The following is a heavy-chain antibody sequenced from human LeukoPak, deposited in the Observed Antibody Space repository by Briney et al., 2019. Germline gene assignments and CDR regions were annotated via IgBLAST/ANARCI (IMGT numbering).Heavy chain of an antibody. J-gene: IGHJ3*02. CDR2: IRSKAYGGTT. Sequence: AGGSLRLSCTASGFTFGDYAMSWFRQAPGKGLEWVGFIRSKAYGGTTEYAASVKGRFTISRDDSKSIAYLQMSSLKTEDTAVYYCTRGADYGDYFDAFDIWGQGTMVTVSS. CDR3: TRGADYGDYFDAFDI. D-gene: IGHD4-17*01. V-gene: IGHV3-49*03. CDR1: GFTFGDYA.